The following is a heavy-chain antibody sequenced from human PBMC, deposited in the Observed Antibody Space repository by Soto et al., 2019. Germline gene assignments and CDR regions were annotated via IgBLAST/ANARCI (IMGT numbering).Heavy chain of an antibody. D-gene: IGHD3-10*01. CDR2: IYYSGSA. CDR1: GGSVSSGSYY. V-gene: IGHV4-61*01. Sequence: SETLSLTCTVSGGSVSSGSYYWSWIRQPPGKGLEWIGYIYYSGSANYNPSLKSRVTISVDTSKNQFSLKLSSVTAADTAVYYCARLYYYGSGSYYNPYYYYYGMDVWGQGTTVTVSS. CDR3: ARLYYYGSGSYYNPYYYYYGMDV. J-gene: IGHJ6*02.